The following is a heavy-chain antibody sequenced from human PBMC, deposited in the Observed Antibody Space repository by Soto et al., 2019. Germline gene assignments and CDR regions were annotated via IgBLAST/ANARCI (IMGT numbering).Heavy chain of an antibody. J-gene: IGHJ4*02. V-gene: IGHV3-23*01. CDR2: IIGTDGST. Sequence: GGSLRLSCAASGFTFSSYAMSWVRRAPGKGLEWVSVIIGTDGSTYYADSVRGRFTISRDNSKNTLFLLMNSLRAEDTAVYFCAKGAWLDYWGQGTPVTVSS. CDR1: GFTFSSYA. CDR3: AKGAWLDY.